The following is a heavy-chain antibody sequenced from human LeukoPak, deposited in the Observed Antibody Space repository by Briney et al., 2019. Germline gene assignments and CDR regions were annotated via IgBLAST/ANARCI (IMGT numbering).Heavy chain of an antibody. V-gene: IGHV1-18*04. CDR2: FSAYNGNT. Sequence: ASVKVSCKASGYTFTSSGISWVRQAPGQGLEWMGWFSAYNGNTNYAQKLQGRVTMTTDTSTSTAYMELRSLRSDDTAVYYCARDRAWYYGSGVDYWGQGTLVTVSS. D-gene: IGHD3-10*01. CDR3: ARDRAWYYGSGVDY. J-gene: IGHJ4*02. CDR1: GYTFTSSG.